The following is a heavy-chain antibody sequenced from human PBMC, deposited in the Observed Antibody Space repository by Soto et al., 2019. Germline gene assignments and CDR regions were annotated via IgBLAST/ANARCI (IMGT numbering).Heavy chain of an antibody. D-gene: IGHD1-1*01. CDR3: ARAYNWNYLEVSDYMDV. J-gene: IGHJ6*03. V-gene: IGHV4-4*02. CDR2: IYHSGST. CDR1: SGSLSSSNW. Sequence: SETMSLTCAVSSGSLSSSNWWSWVRRATGKGLEWIRKIYHSGSTNYNPWLKSRVTILVDKSKNQFSLKLSSVTAADTAVYFCARAYNWNYLEVSDYMDVWGKGTTVTVSS.